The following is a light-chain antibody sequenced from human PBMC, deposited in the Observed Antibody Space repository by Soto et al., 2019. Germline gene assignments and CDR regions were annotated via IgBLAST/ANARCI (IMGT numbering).Light chain of an antibody. J-gene: IGKJ5*01. Sequence: DIQMTQSPSSLSASVGDRVTITCRASQSISSWLAWYQQKPGKAPKLLIYDASNLETGVPSRFSGSGSGTDFTFTISSLQPEDIATYYCQQYDSLSITFGQGTRLEIK. CDR3: QQYDSLSIT. V-gene: IGKV1-33*01. CDR1: QSISSW. CDR2: DAS.